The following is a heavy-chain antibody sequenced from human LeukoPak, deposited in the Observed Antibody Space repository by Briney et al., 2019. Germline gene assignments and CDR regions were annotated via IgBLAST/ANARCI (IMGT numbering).Heavy chain of an antibody. V-gene: IGHV3-21*01. CDR1: GFTFSSYS. CDR2: IRSSSSYI. CDR3: ARGGIAAAGTRYYFDY. Sequence: GGSLRLSCAASGFTFSSYSMNWVRPALGKGLERVSSIRSSSSYIYYADTVKGRYTISRDNAKNSLYMQKNRLRAEDTAVYYRARGGIAAAGTRYYFDYWGQGTPVTVSS. J-gene: IGHJ4*02. D-gene: IGHD6-13*01.